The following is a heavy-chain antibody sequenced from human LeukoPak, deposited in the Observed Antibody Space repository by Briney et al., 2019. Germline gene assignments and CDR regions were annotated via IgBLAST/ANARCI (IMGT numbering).Heavy chain of an antibody. CDR1: GYTLTGYY. J-gene: IGHJ4*02. D-gene: IGHD3-22*01. Sequence: ASVKVSCKASGYTLTGYYMHWVRQAPGQGLEWMGRINPNSGGTNYAQKFQGRVTMTRDTSISTAYMELSSLRSEDTAVYYCATNHYSSGYYFDYWGQGTLVTVSS. CDR2: INPNSGGT. CDR3: ATNHYSSGYYFDY. V-gene: IGHV1-2*06.